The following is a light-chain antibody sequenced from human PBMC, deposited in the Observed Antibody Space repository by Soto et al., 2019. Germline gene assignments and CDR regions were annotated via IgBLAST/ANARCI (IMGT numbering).Light chain of an antibody. V-gene: IGKV3-15*01. Sequence: EIVLTQSPATLSVSPGERATLSCRASQSVSSNLAWYQQKPGQAPRILIYGASARATGFPARFSASGAGTEFTLTISSLQSEDFAVYYCQQYKNWPWTFGQGTKVDIK. CDR2: GAS. CDR3: QQYKNWPWT. J-gene: IGKJ1*01. CDR1: QSVSSN.